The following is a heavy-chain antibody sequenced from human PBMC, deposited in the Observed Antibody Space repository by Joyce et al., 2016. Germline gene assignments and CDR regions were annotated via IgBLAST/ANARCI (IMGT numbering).Heavy chain of an antibody. V-gene: IGHV3-48*03. CDR3: ARVRNTVTTYEAFDI. CDR1: GFTFSSYE. J-gene: IGHJ3*02. CDR2: ISISGVTT. D-gene: IGHD4-17*01. Sequence: EVQLVESGGGLVQPGGSLRLSCVASGFTFSSYEMNWVRQSPGKGLEWLSDISISGVTTDYADSVKGRFTISRDNAKNSLYLQMSSLRDEDTARYYCARVRNTVTTYEAFDIWGQGTMVTVSS.